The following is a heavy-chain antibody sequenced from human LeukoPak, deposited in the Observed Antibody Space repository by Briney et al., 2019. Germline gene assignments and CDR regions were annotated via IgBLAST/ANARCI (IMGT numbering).Heavy chain of an antibody. J-gene: IGHJ5*02. CDR3: ARDRPHNWFDP. Sequence: GGSLRLSCAASGFTFSSYSMNWVRQAPGKGLEWVSRIDNDGRHTIYADSVKARFTISRDNAKNIVYLQMNSLRVEDTAVYYCARDRPHNWFDPWGQGTLVTVSS. V-gene: IGHV3-74*01. CDR1: GFTFSSYS. CDR2: IDNDGRHT.